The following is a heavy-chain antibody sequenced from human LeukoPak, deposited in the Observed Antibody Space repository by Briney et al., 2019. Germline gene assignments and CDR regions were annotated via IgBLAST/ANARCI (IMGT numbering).Heavy chain of an antibody. J-gene: IGHJ4*02. Sequence: SETLSLTCAVSGGSNSSGGYSWSWIRQPPGKGLEWIGYIYHSGSTYYNPSLKSRVTISVDRSKNQFSLKLSSVTAADTAVYYCARVAYGIFDYWGQGTLVTVSS. D-gene: IGHD4-17*01. CDR1: GGSNSSGGYS. CDR3: ARVAYGIFDY. V-gene: IGHV4-30-2*01. CDR2: IYHSGST.